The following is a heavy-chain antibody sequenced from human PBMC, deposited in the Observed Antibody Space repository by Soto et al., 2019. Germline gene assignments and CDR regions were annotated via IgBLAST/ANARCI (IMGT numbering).Heavy chain of an antibody. CDR2: MNPNSGNT. Sequence: QVQLVQSGAEVRKPGASVKVSCKTSGYTFTSYDIHWVRQATGQGLEWMGWMNPNSGNTGYAQKFQGRITMTRNTSMSTAYVELSSLRSDDTAVYYCARREAAAGKAPYYWGQGTLVTVSS. J-gene: IGHJ4*02. V-gene: IGHV1-8*01. CDR1: GYTFTSYD. CDR3: ARREAAAGKAPYY. D-gene: IGHD6-13*01.